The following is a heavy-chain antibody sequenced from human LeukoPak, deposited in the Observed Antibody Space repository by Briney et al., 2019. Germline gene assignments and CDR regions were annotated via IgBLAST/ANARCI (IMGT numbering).Heavy chain of an antibody. CDR1: GFTFSNSD. V-gene: IGHV3-30*03. CDR2: ISFDGSNK. CDR3: KEVDQ. Sequence: PVRSLRLSCAASGFTFSNSDIHWVRHAPGKGREWVAGISFDGSNKYYADSVKGRFTISRDNSKNTLYLQINSLRAEDTAVYYCKEVDQWGQGTLVTVSS. J-gene: IGHJ4*02.